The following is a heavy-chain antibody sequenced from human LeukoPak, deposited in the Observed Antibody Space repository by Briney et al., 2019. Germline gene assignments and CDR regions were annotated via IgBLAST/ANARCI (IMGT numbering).Heavy chain of an antibody. D-gene: IGHD3-22*01. CDR2: IKQDGSEK. J-gene: IGHJ4*02. CDR3: AKEDSSGPYKGVDY. CDR1: GFTFSTYW. V-gene: IGHV3-7*01. Sequence: GGSLRLSCAASGFTFSTYWMSWVRQAPGKGLEWVANIKQDGSEKYYVDSVKGRFTISRDNAKNSLYLQMNSLRAEDTAVYYCAKEDSSGPYKGVDYWGQGTLVTVSS.